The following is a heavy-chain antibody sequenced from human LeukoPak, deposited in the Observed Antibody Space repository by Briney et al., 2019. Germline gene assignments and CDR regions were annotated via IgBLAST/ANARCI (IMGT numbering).Heavy chain of an antibody. CDR2: ISGSGGST. Sequence: PGGSLRLSCAASGFTFSSYEMNWVRQAPGKGLEWVSAISGSGGSTYYADSVKGRFTISRDNSKNTLYLQMNSLRAEGTAVYYCAKGFYCSSSTCLDYWGQGTLVTVSS. D-gene: IGHD2-2*01. J-gene: IGHJ4*02. CDR1: GFTFSSYE. V-gene: IGHV3-23*01. CDR3: AKGFYCSSSTCLDY.